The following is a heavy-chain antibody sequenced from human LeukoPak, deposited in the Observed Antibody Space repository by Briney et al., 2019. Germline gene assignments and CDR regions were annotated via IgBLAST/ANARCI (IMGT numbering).Heavy chain of an antibody. J-gene: IGHJ4*02. V-gene: IGHV3-33*06. CDR3: AKDKGRYLDYYFDY. CDR2: IWYDGSNK. Sequence: GGSLRLSCAASGFTFSSYGMHWVRQAPGKGLEGVAVIWYDGSNKYYADSVEGRFTISRNNSKNTLYLQMNSLRAEDTAVYYCAKDKGRYLDYYFDYWGQGTLVTVSS. CDR1: GFTFSSYG. D-gene: IGHD2-15*01.